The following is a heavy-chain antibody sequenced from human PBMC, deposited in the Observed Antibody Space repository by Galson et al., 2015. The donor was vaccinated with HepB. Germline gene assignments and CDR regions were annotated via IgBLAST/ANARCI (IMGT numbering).Heavy chain of an antibody. D-gene: IGHD3-16*01. Sequence: VRQAPGKGLEWVSTIYGAGNTYHADSVKGRFIISRDNSKKMLYLQMNSLRVDDTALYYCVRDGVLGAEYFQRWGQGTLVIVSP. CDR2: IYGAGNT. CDR3: VRDGVLGAEYFQR. J-gene: IGHJ1*01. V-gene: IGHV3-53*01.